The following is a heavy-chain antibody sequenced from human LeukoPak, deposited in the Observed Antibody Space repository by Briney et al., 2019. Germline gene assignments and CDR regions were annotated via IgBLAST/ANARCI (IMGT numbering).Heavy chain of an antibody. CDR3: ARMDSSGYYFGVDY. CDR1: GGSISSGDYS. CDR2: IYHSGST. Sequence: SETLSLTCAVSGGSISSGDYSWSWIRLPPGKGLEWIGYIYHSGSTYYNPSLKSRVTISVDRSKNQFSLKLSSVTAADTAVYYCARMDSSGYYFGVDYWGQGTLVTVSS. V-gene: IGHV4-30-2*01. J-gene: IGHJ4*02. D-gene: IGHD3-22*01.